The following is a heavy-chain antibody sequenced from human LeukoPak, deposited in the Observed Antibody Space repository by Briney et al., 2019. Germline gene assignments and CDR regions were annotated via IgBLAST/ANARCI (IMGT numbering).Heavy chain of an antibody. CDR2: ISSSSSYI. CDR3: ARQIGRLWSDL. D-gene: IGHD3/OR15-3a*01. V-gene: IGHV3-21*01. CDR1: AFTFSSYS. Sequence: GGSLRLSCAASAFTFSSYSMNWVRQAPGKGLEWVSSISSSSSYIYYADSVKGRFTISRDNAKNSLYLQMNSLRAEDTAVYYCARQIGRLWSDLWGQGTLVTVSS. J-gene: IGHJ5*02.